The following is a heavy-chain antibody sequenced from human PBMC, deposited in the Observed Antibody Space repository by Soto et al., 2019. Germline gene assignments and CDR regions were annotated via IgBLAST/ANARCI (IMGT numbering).Heavy chain of an antibody. D-gene: IGHD2-21*02. Sequence: ASVKVSCAASGFIVNSNYMSWVRQVPGKRLEWVSVIYSGGYTHYAASVKGRFTISRDDSKSIAYLQMNSLKTEDTAVYYCTRDGVEVVTTIICWGHGTLITFTS. CDR1: GFIVNSNY. J-gene: IGHJ1*01. V-gene: IGHV3-53*01. CDR3: TRDGVEVVTTIIC. CDR2: IYSGGYT.